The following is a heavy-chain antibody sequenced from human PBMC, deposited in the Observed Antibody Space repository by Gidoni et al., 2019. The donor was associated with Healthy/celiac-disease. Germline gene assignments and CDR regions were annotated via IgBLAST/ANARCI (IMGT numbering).Heavy chain of an antibody. D-gene: IGHD6-19*01. CDR3: ASSGHRQWLVREYYFDY. CDR1: GDSVSSNSAP. CDR2: TYYRSKWYN. Sequence: QVQLQQSGPGLVKPSQTLSLTCAISGDSVSSNSAPWNWIRQSPSRGLEWLGRTYYRSKWYNDYAVSVKSRITINPDTSKNQFSLQLNSVTPEDTAVYYCASSGHRQWLVREYYFDYWGQGTLVTVSS. J-gene: IGHJ4*02. V-gene: IGHV6-1*01.